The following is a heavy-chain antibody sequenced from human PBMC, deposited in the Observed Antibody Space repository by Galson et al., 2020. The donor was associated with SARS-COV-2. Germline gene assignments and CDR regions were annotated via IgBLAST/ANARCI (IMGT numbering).Heavy chain of an antibody. CDR3: AHRNPYGDYGNWYFDL. CDR2: TDWDDDK. V-gene: IGHV2-5*02. D-gene: IGHD4-17*01. CDR1: RFSLSTYGVG. J-gene: IGHJ2*01. Sequence: KMAGPTLVNPTQTLTLTSAFSRFSLSTYGVGVGWIRQPPGKAPECLSLTDWDDDKRYSPSLRSRLTITKDTSKNQVVLTMTNMDPVDTATYYCAHRNPYGDYGNWYFDLWGRGTLVTVSS.